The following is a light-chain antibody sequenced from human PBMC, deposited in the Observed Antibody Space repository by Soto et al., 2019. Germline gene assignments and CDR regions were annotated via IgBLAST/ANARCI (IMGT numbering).Light chain of an antibody. Sequence: DIRMTQSPSTLSASVGDRVTIRCRASQSISTWLAWYQQKPGKAPRLLIYKASTLESGVPSRFSGSGSGTVFTLTISSLQPDDFATYYCQQYTRYWTFGQGTKVEI. CDR1: QSISTW. CDR2: KAS. CDR3: QQYTRYWT. J-gene: IGKJ1*01. V-gene: IGKV1-5*03.